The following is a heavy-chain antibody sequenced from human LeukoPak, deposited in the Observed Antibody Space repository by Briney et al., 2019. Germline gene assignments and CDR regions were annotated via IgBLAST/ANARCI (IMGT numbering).Heavy chain of an antibody. CDR3: ARGSGGAFDI. CDR1: GFTFSSYE. CDR2: TSTSGRAI. J-gene: IGHJ3*02. Sequence: GGSLRLSCVASGFTFSSYEMNWVRQAPGKGLDWVSHTSTSGRAIYYADSVKGRFTFSRDNAKNSLSLQMNSLRADDTAVYYCARGSGGAFDIWGQGTVVTVSS. V-gene: IGHV3-48*03. D-gene: IGHD6-19*01.